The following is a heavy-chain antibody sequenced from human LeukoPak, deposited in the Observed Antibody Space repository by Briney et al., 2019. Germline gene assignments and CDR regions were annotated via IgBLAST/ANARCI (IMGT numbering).Heavy chain of an antibody. V-gene: IGHV4-34*01. CDR1: GGSFSGYY. D-gene: IGHD2-2*02. Sequence: SETLSLTCAVYGGSFSGYYWSWIRQPPGKGLEWVGEINHSGSTNYNPSLKSRVTISVDTSNNQSSLNLSSLRYADTTASDSAGVSVVIPAALRLDCWGQGTLVTVSS. CDR3: AGVSVVIPAALRLDC. J-gene: IGHJ4*02. CDR2: INHSGST.